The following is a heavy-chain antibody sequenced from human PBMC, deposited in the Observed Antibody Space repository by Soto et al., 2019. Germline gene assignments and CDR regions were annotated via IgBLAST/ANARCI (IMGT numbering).Heavy chain of an antibody. D-gene: IGHD2-21*02. V-gene: IGHV3-30*09. CDR3: VRDPFRDCFDCYFDL. CDR2: ISYDGTTK. CDR1: GFAFSRFA. Sequence: QLVESGGGVVQPGGSLRLSCAASGFAFSRFALHWLRQAPGKGLEWVALISYDGTTKYYPDAVKGRFAISRDNSNNTLYLAMNGLRPEDTAFYSCVRDPFRDCFDCYFDLLRHGTLVTVSS. J-gene: IGHJ2*01.